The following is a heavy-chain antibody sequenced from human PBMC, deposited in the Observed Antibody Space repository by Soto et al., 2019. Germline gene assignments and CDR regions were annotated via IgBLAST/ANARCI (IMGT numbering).Heavy chain of an antibody. CDR3: ARGFDLQYGLDV. V-gene: IGHV3-48*02. Sequence: GGSLRPSCTASGFTPSNSILHWVRPAPGKGLEWLSYISGSSHIIYYADSVKGRFTISRDNAKNSLYLQMNSLRDEDTAVYFCARGFDLQYGLDVWGQGTTVTVSS. J-gene: IGHJ6*02. CDR2: ISGSSHII. CDR1: GFTPSNSI. D-gene: IGHD3-10*01.